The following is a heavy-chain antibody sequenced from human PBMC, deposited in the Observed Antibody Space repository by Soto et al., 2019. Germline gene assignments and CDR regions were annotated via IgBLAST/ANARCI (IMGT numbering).Heavy chain of an antibody. V-gene: IGHV1-18*01. D-gene: IGHD3-22*01. CDR2: ISAYNCNT. CDR1: GYTFTSYG. J-gene: IGHJ4*02. Sequence: GASVKVSCKASGYTFTSYGISWVRQAPGQGLEWMGWISAYNCNTKYAQKLEGRVTITRDTVTNAVYMELSSLTSEDTAVYYCARYFFDSSGYFDYWGQGTPVTVSS. CDR3: ARYFFDSSGYFDY.